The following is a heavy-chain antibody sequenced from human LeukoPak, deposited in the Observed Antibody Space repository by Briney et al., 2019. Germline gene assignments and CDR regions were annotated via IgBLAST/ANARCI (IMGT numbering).Heavy chain of an antibody. Sequence: GRSLRLSCAASGFTFSSYAMHWVRQAPGKGLEWVSTIYSGGSTYYADSVKGRFSISRDSSKNTLYLQMSSLRVEDTAVYYCARGYFDCDYWGQGTLVTVSS. CDR1: GFTFSSYA. D-gene: IGHD3-9*01. V-gene: IGHV3-53*01. CDR3: ARGYFDCDY. CDR2: IYSGGST. J-gene: IGHJ4*02.